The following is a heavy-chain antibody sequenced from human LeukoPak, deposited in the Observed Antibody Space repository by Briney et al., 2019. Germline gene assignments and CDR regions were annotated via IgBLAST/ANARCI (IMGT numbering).Heavy chain of an antibody. CDR3: AKEGIAWSIDY. V-gene: IGHV3-21*01. Sequence: GGSLRLSCVASGFTFSFYNMNWVRQAPGKGLEWVSAISSSSRYIYYADSVKGRFTISRDNAKNSLYLQLNSLKADDTAVYYCAKEGIAWSIDYWGQGTLVTVSS. CDR2: ISSSSRYI. CDR1: GFTFSFYN. J-gene: IGHJ4*02. D-gene: IGHD2-15*01.